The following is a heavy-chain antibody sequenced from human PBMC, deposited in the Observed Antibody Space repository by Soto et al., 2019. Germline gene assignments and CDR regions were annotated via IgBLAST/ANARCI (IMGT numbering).Heavy chain of an antibody. Sequence: PSEPLSRTCTVSGRPIRTGGYDRSWMGQHPGTGLEWIGYIYYSGSTYYNPSLKSRVTISVDTSKNQFSLKLSSVTAADTAVYYCARHGGSGWSYYYYYYGMDVWGQGTTVT. J-gene: IGHJ6*02. CDR2: IYYSGST. V-gene: IGHV4-31*03. CDR3: ARHGGSGWSYYYYYYGMDV. CDR1: GRPIRTGGYD. D-gene: IGHD6-19*01.